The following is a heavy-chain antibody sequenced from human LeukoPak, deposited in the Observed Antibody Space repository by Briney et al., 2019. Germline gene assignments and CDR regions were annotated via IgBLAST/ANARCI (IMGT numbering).Heavy chain of an antibody. CDR3: AKDFDYGDYAVDL. D-gene: IGHD4-17*01. Sequence: GGSLRLSCAASGFTFSSYAMSWVRQAPGKGLEWVSAISGSGGSTYYADSVKGRFTISRDKSKNTLYVQMNSLRAEDTAVYYCAKDFDYGDYAVDLWGQGTLVTVSS. V-gene: IGHV3-23*01. CDR2: ISGSGGST. CDR1: GFTFSSYA. J-gene: IGHJ5*02.